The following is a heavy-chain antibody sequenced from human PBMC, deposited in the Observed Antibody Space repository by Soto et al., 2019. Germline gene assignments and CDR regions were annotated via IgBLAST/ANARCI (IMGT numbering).Heavy chain of an antibody. J-gene: IGHJ4*02. D-gene: IGHD3-3*01. CDR3: ARVREGLRFLEWPLFDY. CDR1: GYTFTGYY. Sequence: QVQLVQSGAEVKKPGASVKVSCKASGYTFTGYYMHWVRQAPGQGLEWMGWINPNSGGTNYAQKIQGWVTMTRDTSISTAYMELSRLRSDDTAVYYCARVREGLRFLEWPLFDYWGQGTLVTVSS. CDR2: INPNSGGT. V-gene: IGHV1-2*04.